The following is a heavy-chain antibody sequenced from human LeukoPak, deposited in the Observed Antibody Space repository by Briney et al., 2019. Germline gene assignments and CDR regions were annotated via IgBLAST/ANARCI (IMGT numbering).Heavy chain of an antibody. V-gene: IGHV3-23*01. D-gene: IGHD3-9*01. CDR3: AKDTRYEDYAFDL. CDR2: LNGRGSQT. CDR1: GFSFSSFA. J-gene: IGHJ3*01. Sequence: PGGPLRLSCAASGFSFSSFAMSWVRQAPGKGLEWVSSLNGRGSQTFYADSVKGRFTISRDNSNNMLFLQMRSLRADDTALYYCAKDTRYEDYAFDLWGQGTMVTVSS.